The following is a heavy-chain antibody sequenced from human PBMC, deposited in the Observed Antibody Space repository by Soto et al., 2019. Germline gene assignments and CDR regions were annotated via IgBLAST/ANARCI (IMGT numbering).Heavy chain of an antibody. V-gene: IGHV3-48*03. CDR1: GFTFSSYE. CDR3: ASNYDSSGYYPFGAYYYYYGMDV. Sequence: GGSLRLSCAASGFTFSSYEMHWVRQAPGKGLEWVSYISSSGSTIYYADSVKGRFTISRDNAKNSLYLQMNSLRAEDTAVYYCASNYDSSGYYPFGAYYYYYGMDVWGQGTTVTVSS. D-gene: IGHD3-22*01. CDR2: ISSSGSTI. J-gene: IGHJ6*02.